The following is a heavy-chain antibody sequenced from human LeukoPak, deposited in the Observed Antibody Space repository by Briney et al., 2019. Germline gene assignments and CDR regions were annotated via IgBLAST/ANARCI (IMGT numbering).Heavy chain of an antibody. CDR2: IYYSGST. Sequence: PSETLSLTCTASGGSISSYYWSWIRQPPGKGLEWIGYIYYSGSTNYNPSLKSRVTISVDTSKNQFSLKLSSVTAADTAVYYCARSGYSYGVFDYWGQGTLVTVSS. J-gene: IGHJ4*02. D-gene: IGHD5-18*01. V-gene: IGHV4-59*01. CDR1: GGSISSYY. CDR3: ARSGYSYGVFDY.